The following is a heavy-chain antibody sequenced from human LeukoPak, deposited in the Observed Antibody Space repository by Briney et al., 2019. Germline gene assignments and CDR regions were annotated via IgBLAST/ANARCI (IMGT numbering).Heavy chain of an antibody. CDR3: ATCMNYDILTGYSWFDP. CDR1: GGTFSSYA. D-gene: IGHD3-9*01. Sequence: ASVKVSCKASGGTFSSYAISWVRQAPGQGLEWMGGIIPIFGTANYAQKFQGRVTMTEDTSTDTAYMELSSLRSEDTAVYYCATCMNYDILTGYSWFDPWGQGTLVTVSS. CDR2: IIPIFGTA. J-gene: IGHJ5*02. V-gene: IGHV1-69*06.